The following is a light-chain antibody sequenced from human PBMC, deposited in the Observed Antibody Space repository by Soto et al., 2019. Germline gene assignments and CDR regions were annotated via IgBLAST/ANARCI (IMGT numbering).Light chain of an antibody. CDR2: IDN. J-gene: IGLJ3*02. CDR3: QSYDSSLSGRV. V-gene: IGLV1-40*01. Sequence: PSVSGAPGQRVTISCTGSSSNIGAGYAVHWYQQLPGTAPKLLIYIDNTRPSGVPDRFSGSRSGTSASLAITGLQAEDEADYYCQSYDSSLSGRVFGGGTKVTVL. CDR1: SSNIGAGYA.